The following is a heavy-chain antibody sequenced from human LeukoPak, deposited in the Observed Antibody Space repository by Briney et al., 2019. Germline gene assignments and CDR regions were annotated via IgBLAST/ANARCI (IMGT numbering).Heavy chain of an antibody. CDR1: GGSFSGYY. V-gene: IGHV4-34*01. J-gene: IGHJ4*02. CDR3: AREGGDYVWGSYRQPFDY. D-gene: IGHD3-16*02. Sequence: SETLSLTCAVYGGSFSGYYWSWIRQPPGKGLEWIGSIYYSGSTYYNPSLKSRVTISVDTSKNQFSLKLSSVTAADTAVYYCAREGGDYVWGSYRQPFDYWGQGTLVTVSS. CDR2: IYYSGST.